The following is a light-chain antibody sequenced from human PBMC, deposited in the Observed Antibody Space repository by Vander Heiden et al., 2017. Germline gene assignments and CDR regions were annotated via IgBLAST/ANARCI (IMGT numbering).Light chain of an antibody. V-gene: IGKV2-28*01. Sequence: DIVMTQSPLSLPVTPGEPASISCRSSQSLLNSNGYNYLDWYLQKTGQSPQLLIYLGSNRTAGVPDRFSGSGSGTDVTLKISRVEAEDVGVYYCMQALQTPRLTFGGGTKVEIK. CDR2: LGS. CDR1: QSLLNSNGYNY. J-gene: IGKJ4*01. CDR3: MQALQTPRLT.